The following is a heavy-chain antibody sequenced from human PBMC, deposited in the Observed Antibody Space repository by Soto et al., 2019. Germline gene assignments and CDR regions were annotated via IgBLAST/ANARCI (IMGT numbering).Heavy chain of an antibody. CDR1: GFTFSSYS. CDR3: GRQAVGSYYYGMDV. Sequence: PGGSLRLSCAASGFTFSSYSMNWVRQAPRKGLERVSYISSSSSTIYYADSVKGRFTISRDNATNSLYLQMNSLRDEDTAVYYCGRQAVGSYYYGMDVWGQGTTVTVSS. CDR2: ISSSSSTI. J-gene: IGHJ6*02. V-gene: IGHV3-48*02. D-gene: IGHD6-19*01.